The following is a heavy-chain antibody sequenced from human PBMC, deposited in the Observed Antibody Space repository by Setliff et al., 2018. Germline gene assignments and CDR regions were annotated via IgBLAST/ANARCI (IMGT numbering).Heavy chain of an antibody. V-gene: IGHV4-39*07. CDR3: AREEVGRYSSGWYISSGNWFDP. D-gene: IGHD6-19*01. CDR2: IYYSGST. J-gene: IGHJ5*02. Sequence: PSETLSLTCTVSGGSISSSSYYWGWIRQPPGKGLEWIGSIYYSGSTYYNPSLKSRVTISVDTSKNQFSLKVSSVTAADTAVYYCAREEVGRYSSGWYISSGNWFDPWGQGTLVTVSS. CDR1: GGSISSSSYY.